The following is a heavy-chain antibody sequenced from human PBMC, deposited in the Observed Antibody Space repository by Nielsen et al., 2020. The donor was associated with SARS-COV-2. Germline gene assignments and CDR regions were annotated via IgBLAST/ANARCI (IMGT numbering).Heavy chain of an antibody. D-gene: IGHD3-3*01. J-gene: IGHJ4*02. Sequence: ASVKVSCKASGYTFSDHFMYWVRQAPGQGLEWVGWINPKIGVTNHAQKFQGWVTLTRDTSNSTAYMQLTSLTSDDTAVYYCARASGSDFRRGYYFDSWGQGTLVTVSS. V-gene: IGHV1-2*04. CDR1: GYTFSDHF. CDR2: INPKIGVT. CDR3: ARASGSDFRRGYYFDS.